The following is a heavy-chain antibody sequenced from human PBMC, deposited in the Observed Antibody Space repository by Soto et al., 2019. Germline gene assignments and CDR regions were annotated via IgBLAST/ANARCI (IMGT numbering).Heavy chain of an antibody. D-gene: IGHD4-4*01. Sequence: LRLSCAASGFTFTSYGMHWAREAPGKGLEWMALILHDGSAEYYADSVKGRFTISRDNSKNTLYLQMNSLRAEDTAVYYCARSRDGYSFYFYYGMDGWGQGTTVTVYS. CDR2: ILHDGSAE. V-gene: IGHV3-30*03. CDR1: GFTFTSYG. J-gene: IGHJ6*02. CDR3: ARSRDGYSFYFYYGMDG.